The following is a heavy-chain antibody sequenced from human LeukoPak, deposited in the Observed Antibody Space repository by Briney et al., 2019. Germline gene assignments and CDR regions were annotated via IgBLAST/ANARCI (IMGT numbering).Heavy chain of an antibody. Sequence: PGGSLRLSCAASGFTFGSYAMSWVRQAPGKGLEWVAVISYDGSKKYYADSVKGRFTISRDNSKSTVYLQMNGLRVEDTALYYCAKLSLGDFEYFDYWGQGTLVTVSS. J-gene: IGHJ4*02. V-gene: IGHV3-30*18. CDR1: GFTFGSYA. D-gene: IGHD2-21*02. CDR3: AKLSLGDFEYFDY. CDR2: ISYDGSKK.